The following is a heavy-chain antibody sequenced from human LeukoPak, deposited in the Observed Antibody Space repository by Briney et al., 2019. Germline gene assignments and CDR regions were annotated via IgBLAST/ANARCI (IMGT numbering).Heavy chain of an antibody. D-gene: IGHD3-10*01. CDR3: ARDDTPSYYYGSGSSRRFDP. V-gene: IGHV4-34*01. J-gene: IGHJ5*02. Sequence: SETLSLTCAVYGGSFSGYYWSWIRQPPGKGLEWIGEINHSGSTNYNPSLKSRVTISVDTSKNQFSLKLSSVTAADTAVYYCARDDTPSYYYGSGSSRRFDPWGQGTLVTVSS. CDR2: INHSGST. CDR1: GGSFSGYY.